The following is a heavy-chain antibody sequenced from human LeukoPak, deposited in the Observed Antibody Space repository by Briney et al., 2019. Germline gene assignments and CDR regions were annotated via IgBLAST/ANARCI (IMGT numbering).Heavy chain of an antibody. CDR3: ARDFRANYYDSSGYTLYNWFDP. V-gene: IGHV4-59*01. CDR2: IYYSGST. D-gene: IGHD3-22*01. Sequence: PSETLSLTCTVSGGSISSYYWSWIRQPPGKGLEWIGYIYYSGSTNYNPSLKSRVTISVDTSKNQCSLKLSSVTAADTAVYYCARDFRANYYDSSGYTLYNWFDPWGQGTLVTVSS. J-gene: IGHJ5*02. CDR1: GGSISSYY.